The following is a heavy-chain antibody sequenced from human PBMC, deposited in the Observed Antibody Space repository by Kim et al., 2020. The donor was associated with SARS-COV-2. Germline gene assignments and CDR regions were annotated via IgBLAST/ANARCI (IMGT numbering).Heavy chain of an antibody. Sequence: GGSLRLSCAASGFTFSSYAMSWVRQAPGKGLEWVSAISGSGGSTYYADSVKGRFTISRDNSKNTLYLQMNSLRAEDTAVYYCAIKGIQLWDADAFDIWGQGTMVTVSS. V-gene: IGHV3-23*01. CDR1: GFTFSSYA. D-gene: IGHD5-18*01. CDR2: ISGSGGST. J-gene: IGHJ3*02. CDR3: AIKGIQLWDADAFDI.